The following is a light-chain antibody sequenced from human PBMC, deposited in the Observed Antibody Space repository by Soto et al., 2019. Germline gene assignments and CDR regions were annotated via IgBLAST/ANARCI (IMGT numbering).Light chain of an antibody. CDR3: QQYYSYPAWT. V-gene: IGKV1-8*01. Sequence: IRMTQSPSSLSASTGDRVTITCRASQGISSYLAWYQQKPGKAPKLLIYAASTLQSGVPSRFSGSGSGTDFTLTISCLQSEDFATYYCQQYYSYPAWTFGQGTKVEIK. CDR1: QGISSY. CDR2: AAS. J-gene: IGKJ1*01.